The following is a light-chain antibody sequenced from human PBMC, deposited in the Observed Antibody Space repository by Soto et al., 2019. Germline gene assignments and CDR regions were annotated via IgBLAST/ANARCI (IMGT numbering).Light chain of an antibody. CDR2: DAS. Sequence: EIVLTQSPATLSLSPVERATLSCRASPSVTSNLAWYQQALGQAPRLLIYDASNRAAGIPARFSGSRSGTDFTLTISSLEPEDFAVYYCQQRSNWPWTFGQGTKVDIK. J-gene: IGKJ1*01. CDR1: PSVTSN. CDR3: QQRSNWPWT. V-gene: IGKV3-11*01.